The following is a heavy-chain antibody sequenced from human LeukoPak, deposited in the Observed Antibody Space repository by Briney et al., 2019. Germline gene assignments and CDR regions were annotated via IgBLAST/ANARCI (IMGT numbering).Heavy chain of an antibody. D-gene: IGHD1-7*01. CDR2: ISGSGGST. J-gene: IGHJ4*02. CDR3: AKVTGTTSRRAPFDY. Sequence: GGSLRLSCAASGFTFSSYSMNWVRQAPGKGLEWVSAISGSGGSTYYADSVKGRFTISRDNSKNTLYLQMNSLRAEDTAVYYCAKVTGTTSRRAPFDYWGQGTLVTVSS. CDR1: GFTFSSYS. V-gene: IGHV3-23*01.